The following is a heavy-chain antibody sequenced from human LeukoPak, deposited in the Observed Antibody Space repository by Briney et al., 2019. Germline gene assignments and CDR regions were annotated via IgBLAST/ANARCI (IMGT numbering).Heavy chain of an antibody. CDR1: GGSISSSSYY. CDR3: ARAEGMAASSFLDY. V-gene: IGHV4-39*07. CDR2: IYYSGST. Sequence: PSETLSLTCTVSGGSISSSSYYWGWMRQPPGKGLEWIGSIYYSGSTYYNPSLKSRVTISVDTSKNQFSLKLSSVTAADTAVYYCARAEGMAASSFLDYWGQGTLVTVSS. D-gene: IGHD2-2*01. J-gene: IGHJ4*02.